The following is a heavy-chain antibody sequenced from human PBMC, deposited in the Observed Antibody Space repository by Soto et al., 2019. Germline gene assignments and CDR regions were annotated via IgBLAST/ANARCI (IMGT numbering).Heavy chain of an antibody. D-gene: IGHD6-6*01. CDR3: ARDFSAPATKYYFDY. Sequence: ESGPTLVNPTQTLTLTCTFSGFSLSTSGVGVGWIRQPPGKALEWLALIYCDDDKRYSPSLKSRLTITKDTSKNQVVLTMTNMDPVDTATYYCARDFSAPATKYYFDYWGQGTLVTVSS. J-gene: IGHJ4*02. CDR2: IYCDDDK. CDR1: GFSLSTSGVG. V-gene: IGHV2-5*02.